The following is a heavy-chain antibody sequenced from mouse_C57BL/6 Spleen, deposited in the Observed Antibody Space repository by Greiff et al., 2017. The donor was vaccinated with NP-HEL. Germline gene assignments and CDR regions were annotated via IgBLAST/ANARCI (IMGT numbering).Heavy chain of an antibody. Sequence: QVQLQQPGAELVMPGASVKLSCKASGYTFTSYWMHWVKQRPGQGLEWIGEIDPSDSNTNYNQKFKGKSTLTVDKSSSTAYMQLSSLTSEDSAVYYCARRGKLTGAMDYWGQGTSVTVSS. CDR2: IDPSDSNT. D-gene: IGHD4-1*01. J-gene: IGHJ4*01. CDR3: ARRGKLTGAMDY. CDR1: GYTFTSYW. V-gene: IGHV1-69*01.